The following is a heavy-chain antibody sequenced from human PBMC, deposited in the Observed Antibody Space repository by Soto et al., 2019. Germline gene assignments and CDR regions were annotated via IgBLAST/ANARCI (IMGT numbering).Heavy chain of an antibody. J-gene: IGHJ4*02. CDR2: IYYSGST. V-gene: IGHV4-31*03. Sequence: QVQLQESGPGLVKPSQTLSLTCTVSGGSISSGGYYWSWIRQHPVMGLEWIGYIYYSGSTYYNPSLKIRVTISVDTSKNQFSLKLSSVTAADTAVYYCARTSDTAMVPRGNYWGQGTLVTVSS. D-gene: IGHD5-18*01. CDR3: ARTSDTAMVPRGNY. CDR1: GGSISSGGYY.